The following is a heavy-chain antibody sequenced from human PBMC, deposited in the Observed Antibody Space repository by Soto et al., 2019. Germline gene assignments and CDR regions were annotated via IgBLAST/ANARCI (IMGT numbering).Heavy chain of an antibody. V-gene: IGHV4-34*01. D-gene: IGHD2-2*01. CDR1: GGSFSGYY. Sequence: QVQLQQWGAGLLKPSETLSLTCAVYGGSFSGYYWSWIRQPPGKGLEWMGEINHSGSTNYNPSLTSRVTISVDTSTNQFSLKLSSVTAADTAVYYCAVQEGDCSSTSCIDYYYYGMDVWGQGTTVTVS. CDR2: INHSGST. J-gene: IGHJ6*02. CDR3: AVQEGDCSSTSCIDYYYYGMDV.